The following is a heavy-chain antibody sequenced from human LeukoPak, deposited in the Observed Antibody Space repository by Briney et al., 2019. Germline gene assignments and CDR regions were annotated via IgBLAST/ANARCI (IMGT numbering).Heavy chain of an antibody. D-gene: IGHD6-19*01. CDR3: ARRGSGWDFDY. CDR1: GGSISRSSYY. CDR2: IYYSGSP. J-gene: IGHJ4*02. Sequence: SETLSLTCTVSGGSISRSSYYWGWIRHPPGKGLEWIGSIYYSGSPYYNPSLKRRVTISVDTSKNQFSLKLSSVTAADTAVYYCARRGSGWDFDYWGQGTLVTVSS. V-gene: IGHV4-39*01.